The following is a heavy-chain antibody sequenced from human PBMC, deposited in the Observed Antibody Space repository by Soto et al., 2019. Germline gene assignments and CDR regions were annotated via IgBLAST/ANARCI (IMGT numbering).Heavy chain of an antibody. CDR3: VHLLTGGRFDS. CDR2: IYWDDDK. V-gene: IGHV2-5*02. Sequence: QITLKESGPSLVKPTETLTLTCTFSGFSLSSSGVGVAWIRQPPGKPLKWLALIYWDDDKYTSPSLKSRLTITKDTSKNQVVLLMTNMDPVDTATYFCVHLLTGGRFDSWGQGTLVTVSS. J-gene: IGHJ4*02. CDR1: GFSLSSSGVG. D-gene: IGHD3-16*01.